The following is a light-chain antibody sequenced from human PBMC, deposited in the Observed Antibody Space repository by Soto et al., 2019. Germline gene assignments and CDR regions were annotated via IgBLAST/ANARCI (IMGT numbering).Light chain of an antibody. CDR3: QPYDYFTT. CDR2: DAS. Sequence: DIQMTQSPSTLSASVGDRVTITCRASQSISYWLAWYQQKPGKAPKLLIYDASSLESGVPSRFSVSGSGTEFTLTLSSLQPDDSATYYCQPYDYFTTFGQGTKLEIK. J-gene: IGKJ2*01. V-gene: IGKV1-5*01. CDR1: QSISYW.